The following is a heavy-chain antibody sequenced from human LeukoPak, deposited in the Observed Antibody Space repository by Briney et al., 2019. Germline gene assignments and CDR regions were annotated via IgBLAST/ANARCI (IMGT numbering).Heavy chain of an antibody. Sequence: GESLKISCKGSGYSFTSYWIGWVRQMPGKGLEWMGIIYPGDSDTRYSPSFQGKVTISADKSVSTAYLQWRSLQASDTAMYYCARDSEPRTMDVWGQGTTVTVSS. CDR1: GYSFTSYW. CDR2: IYPGDSDT. D-gene: IGHD1-14*01. V-gene: IGHV5-51*01. J-gene: IGHJ6*02. CDR3: ARDSEPRTMDV.